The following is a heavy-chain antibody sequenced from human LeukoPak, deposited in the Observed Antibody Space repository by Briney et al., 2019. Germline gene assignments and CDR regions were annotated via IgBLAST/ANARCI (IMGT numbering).Heavy chain of an antibody. CDR2: INPNSGGT. CDR3: ASTFRTRGYYMDV. Sequence: ASVKVSCKASGYTFTGYYMHWVRQAPGQGLEWMGRINPNSGGTNYAQKFQGRVTTTRDTSISTAYMELSRLRSDDTAVYYCASTFRTRGYYMDVWGKGTTVTVSS. V-gene: IGHV1-2*06. CDR1: GYTFTGYY. J-gene: IGHJ6*03. D-gene: IGHD3-10*01.